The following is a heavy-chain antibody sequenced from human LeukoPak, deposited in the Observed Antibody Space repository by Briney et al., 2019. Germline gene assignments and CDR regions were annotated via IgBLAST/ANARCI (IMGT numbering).Heavy chain of an antibody. V-gene: IGHV4-38-2*02. D-gene: IGHD6-19*01. Sequence: SETLSLTCTVSGYSISSGYYWGWIRQPPGEGLEWIGSIYHSGSTYYNPSLKSRVTISVDTSKNQFSLKLSSVTAADTAVYYCARDPPGSGWFDPWGQGTLVTVSS. J-gene: IGHJ5*02. CDR3: ARDPPGSGWFDP. CDR1: GYSISSGYY. CDR2: IYHSGST.